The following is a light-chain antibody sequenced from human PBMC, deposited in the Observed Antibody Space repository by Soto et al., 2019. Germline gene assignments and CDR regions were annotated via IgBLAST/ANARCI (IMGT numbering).Light chain of an antibody. CDR2: DAS. J-gene: IGKJ1*01. V-gene: IGKV1-5*01. CDR1: QSISSY. CDR3: QPYNSFSGT. Sequence: DIQMTQSPSSLAASLGDRVTITCGASQSISSYLNWYQQKPGKAPKLLIYDASSLESGVPSRFSGRGSGTQFTLTISSLQPDDFATYYCQPYNSFSGTFGPGTKVDI.